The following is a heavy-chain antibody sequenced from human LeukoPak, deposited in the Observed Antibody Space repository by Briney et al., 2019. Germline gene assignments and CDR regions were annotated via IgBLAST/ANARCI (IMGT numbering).Heavy chain of an antibody. V-gene: IGHV3-48*01. CDR3: ARVLRTYGDYGLDY. J-gene: IGHJ4*02. D-gene: IGHD4-17*01. CDR2: ISSSSSTM. CDR1: GFTFSSYS. Sequence: GGSLRLSCAASGFTFSSYSMDWVRQAPGKGLEWLSYISSSSSTMYYADSVQGRFTISRDNAKNSLYLQMSSLRAEDTAIYCCARVLRTYGDYGLDYWGQGTLVTVSS.